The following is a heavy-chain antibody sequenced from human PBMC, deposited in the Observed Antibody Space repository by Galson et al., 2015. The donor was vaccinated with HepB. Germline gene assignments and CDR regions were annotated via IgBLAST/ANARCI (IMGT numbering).Heavy chain of an antibody. V-gene: IGHV4-39*07. CDR3: ARGYDYLDF. CDR2: IYYSGTT. D-gene: IGHD3-16*01. J-gene: IGHJ4*02. CDR1: GGSISSSNYF. Sequence: LSLTCTVSGGSISSSNYFLGWIRQPPGKGLEWIGSIYYSGTTYYNPSLKSRVTISVDTSKNQFSLNLSSVTAADTAVYYCARGYDYLDFWGQGTLVTVSS.